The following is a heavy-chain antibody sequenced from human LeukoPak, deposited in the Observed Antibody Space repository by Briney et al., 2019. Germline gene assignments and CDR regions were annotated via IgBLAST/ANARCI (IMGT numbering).Heavy chain of an antibody. CDR2: DYCGGNT. CDR1: GFSVSTDSYC. CDR3: ARDHFGSLDS. Sequence: SETLSLTCTVSGFSVSTDSYCWGWIRQPPGKGLEWIGYDYCGGNTNYDPSLKRRVTISVDTSKNQFSLTLTSVTAADTAVYFCARDHFGSLDSWGQGILVTVSS. V-gene: IGHV4-61*01. J-gene: IGHJ4*02. D-gene: IGHD3-10*01.